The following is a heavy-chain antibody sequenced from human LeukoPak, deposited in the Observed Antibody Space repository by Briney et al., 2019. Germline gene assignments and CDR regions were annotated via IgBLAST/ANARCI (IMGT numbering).Heavy chain of an antibody. CDR1: GFTFSTYS. D-gene: IGHD6-13*01. CDR2: ISSSSTYI. V-gene: IGHV3-21*01. J-gene: IGHJ4*02. CDR3: ARGHSITAAGDFDY. Sequence: GGSLRLSCAASGFTFSTYSMNWVRQAPGRGLEWVSSISSSSTYIYFTDSVKGRFTISRDNAKNSLYLQMNSLRAEDTAVYYCARGHSITAAGDFDYWGQGTLVTVSS.